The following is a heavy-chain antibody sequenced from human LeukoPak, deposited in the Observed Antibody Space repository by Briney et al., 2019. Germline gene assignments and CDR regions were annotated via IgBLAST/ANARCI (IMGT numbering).Heavy chain of an antibody. CDR1: GFTFSSYG. J-gene: IGHJ4*02. Sequence: PGGSLRLSCAASGFTFSSYGMHWVRQAPGKGLEWVAVISYDGSNKYYADSVKGRFTISRDNSKNTLYLQMNSLRAEDTAVYYCARGRDYGDYVGPDYWGQGTLVTVSS. CDR3: ARGRDYGDYVGPDY. V-gene: IGHV3-30*03. CDR2: ISYDGSNK. D-gene: IGHD4-17*01.